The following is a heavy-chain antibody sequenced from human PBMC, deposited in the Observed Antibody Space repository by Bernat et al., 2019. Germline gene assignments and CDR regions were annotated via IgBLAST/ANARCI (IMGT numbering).Heavy chain of an antibody. CDR1: GYPFTSYG. D-gene: IGHD1-1*01. J-gene: IGHJ4*02. CDR3: ARDYSFGRPLDF. V-gene: IGHV1-18*01. CDR2: ISGENDNT. Sequence: QVQLVQSGGEVKEPGASVKVSCKASGYPFTSYGITWVRQAPGQGLEWMGWISGENDNTNYAQSFQGRVTMTTDTSTSTAYMEVRSLRSDDTAVYYCARDYSFGRPLDFWGQGT.